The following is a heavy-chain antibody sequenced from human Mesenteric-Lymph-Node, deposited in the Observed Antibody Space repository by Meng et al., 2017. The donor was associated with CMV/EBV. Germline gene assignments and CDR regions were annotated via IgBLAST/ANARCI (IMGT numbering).Heavy chain of an antibody. CDR1: GFTFDDYA. CDR3: AKGGRGVVIGRYGMDV. J-gene: IGHJ6*02. Sequence: GGPLRLSCAASGFTFDDYAMHWVRQVPGKGLEWVSGITWNSNNIGYADSVKGRFTISRDNARNSLYLQMNSLRVEDTALYYCAKGGRGVVIGRYGMDVWGQGTTVTVSS. V-gene: IGHV3-9*01. D-gene: IGHD3-10*01. CDR2: ITWNSNNI.